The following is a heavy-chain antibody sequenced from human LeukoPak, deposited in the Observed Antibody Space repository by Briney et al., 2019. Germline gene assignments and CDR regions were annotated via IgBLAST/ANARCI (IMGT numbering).Heavy chain of an antibody. D-gene: IGHD4-17*01. CDR1: GGSISSYY. CDR2: IYYSGST. CDR3: ARVSGTVTIDY. Sequence: SETLSLTCTVSGGSISSYYWSWIRQPPGKGLEWIGYIYYSGSTNYNPSLKSRVTISVDTSKNQFSLKLSSVTAADTAVYYCARVSGTVTIDYWGQGTLVTVSS. V-gene: IGHV4-59*12. J-gene: IGHJ4*02.